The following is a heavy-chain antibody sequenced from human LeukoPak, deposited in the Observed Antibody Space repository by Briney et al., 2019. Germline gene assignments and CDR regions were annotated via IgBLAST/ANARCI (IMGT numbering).Heavy chain of an antibody. CDR2: ISDSGSAT. Sequence: GGSLRLSCAASGFTFSSYGLRWVRPAPGKGLEWVSAISDSGSATYYADSVKGRFTISKDNSKNTLYLQMNSLRAEDTAVYYCAKRVPYSSSSVYFDSWGQGTLVTVSS. CDR1: GFTFSSYG. J-gene: IGHJ4*02. CDR3: AKRVPYSSSSVYFDS. V-gene: IGHV3-23*01. D-gene: IGHD6-6*01.